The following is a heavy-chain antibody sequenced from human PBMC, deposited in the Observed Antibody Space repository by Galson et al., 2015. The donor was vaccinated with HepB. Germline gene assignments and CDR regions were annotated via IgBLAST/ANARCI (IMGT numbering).Heavy chain of an antibody. V-gene: IGHV3-7*01. CDR3: ARDFYDFWSGYFFDP. CDR2: IKQDGSEK. J-gene: IGHJ5*02. CDR1: GFTFSSYW. D-gene: IGHD3-3*01. Sequence: SLRLSCAASGFTFSSYWMSWVRQAPGKGLEWVANIKQDGSEKYYVDSVKGRFTISRDNAKNSLYLQMNSLRAEDTAVYYCARDFYDFWSGYFFDPWGQGTLVTVSS.